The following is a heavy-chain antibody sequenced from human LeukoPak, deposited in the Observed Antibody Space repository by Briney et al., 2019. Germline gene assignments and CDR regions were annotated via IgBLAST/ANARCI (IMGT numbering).Heavy chain of an antibody. J-gene: IGHJ4*02. V-gene: IGHV4-34*01. CDR1: GGSFSGYY. Sequence: PSETLSLTCAVYGGSFSGYYWSWIRQPPGKGLEWIGEINHSGSTNYNPSLKSRVTISVDTSKNQFSLKLSSVTAADTAVYYCARRSRGLFDYWGQGTLVTVSS. CDR3: ARRSRGLFDY. D-gene: IGHD3-10*01. CDR2: INHSGST.